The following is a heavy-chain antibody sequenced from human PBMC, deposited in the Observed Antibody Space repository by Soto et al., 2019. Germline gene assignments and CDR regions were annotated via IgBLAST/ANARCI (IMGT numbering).Heavy chain of an antibody. V-gene: IGHV3-30*03. CDR3: ARYSGKYQGPIDY. CDR2: ISYDGSNK. J-gene: IGHJ4*02. Sequence: PGGSLRLSCAASGFTFSDYYMSWIRQAPGKGLEWLAVISYDGSNKHYADSVKGRFTVSRDNSKNTLYLQMNSLRAEDTAVYFCARYSGKYQGPIDYWGQGTLVTVYS. CDR1: GFTFSDYY. D-gene: IGHD1-26*01.